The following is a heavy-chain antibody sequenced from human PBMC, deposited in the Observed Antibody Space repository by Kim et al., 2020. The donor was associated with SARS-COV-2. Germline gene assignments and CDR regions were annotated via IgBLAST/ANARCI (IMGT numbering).Heavy chain of an antibody. CDR3: ARDQGSIFYYGMDV. D-gene: IGHD2-21*01. V-gene: IGHV3-48*03. Sequence: YAGSVKGRFTISRDNAKYSLYLEMNSLRADDTAVYYCARDQGSIFYYGMDVWGQGTTVTVSS. J-gene: IGHJ6*02.